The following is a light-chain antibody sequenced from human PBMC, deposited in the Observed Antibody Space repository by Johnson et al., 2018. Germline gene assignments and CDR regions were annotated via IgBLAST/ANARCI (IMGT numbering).Light chain of an antibody. J-gene: IGLJ1*01. V-gene: IGLV1-51*02. Sequence: QSVLTQPPSVSAAPGQKVTISCSGSSSNIGNNYVSWYQQLPGTAPKLLIYENNKRPSGIPDRFSGSKSGTSATLGITGLQTGDEAEYYCGTCDSSQSAGNVFGTWTKVTVL. CDR2: ENN. CDR3: GTCDSSQSAGNV. CDR1: SSNIGNNY.